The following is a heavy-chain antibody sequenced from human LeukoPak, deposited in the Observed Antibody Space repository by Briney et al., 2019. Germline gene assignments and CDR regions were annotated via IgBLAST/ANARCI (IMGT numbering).Heavy chain of an antibody. CDR1: GGTFSSYA. CDR3: ASMRVAEAGTIFRDWFDS. D-gene: IGHD6-13*01. J-gene: IGHJ5*01. CDR2: IIPIFGTA. Sequence: GASVTVSCKASGGTFSSYAISWVRQAPGQGLEWMGGIIPIFGTANYAQKFQGRVTITTDESTSTAYMELSSLRSEDTAVYYCASMRVAEAGTIFRDWFDSWGQGTLVTVSS. V-gene: IGHV1-69*05.